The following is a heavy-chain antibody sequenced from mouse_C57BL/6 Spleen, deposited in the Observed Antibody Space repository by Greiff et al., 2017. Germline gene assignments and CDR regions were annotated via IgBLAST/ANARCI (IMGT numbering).Heavy chain of an antibody. D-gene: IGHD2-4*01. CDR3: ALNDYDVDYFDD. Sequence: QVQLQQPGAELVKPGASVKLSCKASGYTFTSYWMHWVKQRPGQGLEWIGMIHPNSGSTNYNEKFKSKATLTVDKSSSTAYMQLSSLTSEDSAVYYCALNDYDVDYFDDWGQGTTLTVSS. CDR2: IHPNSGST. J-gene: IGHJ2*01. V-gene: IGHV1-64*01. CDR1: GYTFTSYW.